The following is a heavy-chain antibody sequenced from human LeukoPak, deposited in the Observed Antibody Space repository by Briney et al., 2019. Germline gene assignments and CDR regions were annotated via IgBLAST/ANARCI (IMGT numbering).Heavy chain of an antibody. Sequence: GGSLRLSCAASGFIFKKYWMNWVRQVPGKGLECLANIKEDGSETYYADSVKGRFTISRDNPKNSLYLQMNSLRAEDTAVYYCARRQMTRYFDYWGQGTLVTVSS. V-gene: IGHV3-7*01. CDR3: ARRQMTRYFDY. CDR1: GFIFKKYW. J-gene: IGHJ4*02. D-gene: IGHD5-24*01. CDR2: IKEDGSET.